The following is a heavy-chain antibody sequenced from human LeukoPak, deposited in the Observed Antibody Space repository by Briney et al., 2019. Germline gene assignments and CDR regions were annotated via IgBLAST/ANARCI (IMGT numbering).Heavy chain of an antibody. D-gene: IGHD3-22*01. V-gene: IGHV4-4*02. CDR3: ARDSGDSTPFDY. Sequence: SETLPLTCAVSGGSISSSNWWSWVRQPPGKGLEWIGEIYHSGSTNYNPSLKSRVTISVDKSKNQFSLKLSSVTAADTAVYYCARDSGDSTPFDYWGQGTLVTVSS. CDR2: IYHSGST. CDR1: GGSISSSNW. J-gene: IGHJ4*02.